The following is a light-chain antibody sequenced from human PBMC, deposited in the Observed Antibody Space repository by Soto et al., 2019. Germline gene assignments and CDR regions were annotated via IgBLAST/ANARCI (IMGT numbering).Light chain of an antibody. CDR1: SSDVGGYNY. CDR3: SSYTSSSAHVV. V-gene: IGLV2-14*01. Sequence: QSVLTQPASVSGSPGQSITISCTGTSSDVGGYNYVSWYQQHPGKAPKLMIYDVSNRPSGVSNRFSGSKSGNTASLTISGLQAEDEADYYCSSYTSSSAHVVFGGGTKRPS. CDR2: DVS. J-gene: IGLJ2*01.